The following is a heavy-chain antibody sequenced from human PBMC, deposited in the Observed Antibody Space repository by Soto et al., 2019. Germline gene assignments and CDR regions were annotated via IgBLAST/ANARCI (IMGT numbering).Heavy chain of an antibody. J-gene: IGHJ6*02. Sequence: SETLSLTCAVYGGSFSGYYWSWIRQPPGKGLEWIGEINHSGSTNCNPSLKSRVTISVDTSKNQFSLKLSSVTAADTAVYYCARWGYSSSVGMDVWGQGTTVTVSS. CDR3: ARWGYSSSVGMDV. CDR1: GGSFSGYY. V-gene: IGHV4-34*01. D-gene: IGHD6-13*01. CDR2: INHSGST.